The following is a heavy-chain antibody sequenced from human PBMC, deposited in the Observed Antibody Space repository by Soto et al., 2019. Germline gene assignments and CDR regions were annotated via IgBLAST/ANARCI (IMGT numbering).Heavy chain of an antibody. CDR1: GYSFTSYW. Sequence: PGESLKISCKGSGYSFTSYWISWVRQMPGKGLEWMGRIDPSDSYTNYSPSFQGHVTISADKSISTAYLQWSSLKASDTAMYYCARFVVPAASLRYYYGMDVWGQGTTVTVSS. V-gene: IGHV5-10-1*01. D-gene: IGHD2-2*01. J-gene: IGHJ6*02. CDR3: ARFVVPAASLRYYYGMDV. CDR2: IDPSDSYT.